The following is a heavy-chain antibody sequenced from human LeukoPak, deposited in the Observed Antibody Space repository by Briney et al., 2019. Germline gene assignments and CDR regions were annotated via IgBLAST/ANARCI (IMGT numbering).Heavy chain of an antibody. J-gene: IGHJ3*02. CDR2: ISAYNGNT. D-gene: IGHD3-22*01. CDR1: GYTFTSYG. Sequence: RASVKVSCKASGYTFTSYGISWVRQAPGQGLEWMGWISAYNGNTNYAQKLQGRVTMTTDTSTSTAYMELRSLRSDDTAVYYCARAYYYDSSGYTHPGEAFDIWGQGTMVTVSS. CDR3: ARAYYYDSSGYTHPGEAFDI. V-gene: IGHV1-18*01.